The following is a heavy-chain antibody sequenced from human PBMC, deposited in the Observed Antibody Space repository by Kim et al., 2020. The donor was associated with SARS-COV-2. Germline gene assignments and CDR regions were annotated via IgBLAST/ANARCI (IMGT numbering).Heavy chain of an antibody. CDR1: GYTLTELS. CDR2: FDPEDGET. CDR3: ATVARRWQWLAPGPDWFDP. V-gene: IGHV1-24*01. J-gene: IGHJ5*02. D-gene: IGHD6-19*01. Sequence: ASVKVSCKVSGYTLTELSMHWVRQAPGKGLEWMGGFDPEDGETIYAQKFQGRVTMTEDTSTDTAYMELSSLRSEDTAVYYCATVARRWQWLAPGPDWFDPWGQGTLVTVSS.